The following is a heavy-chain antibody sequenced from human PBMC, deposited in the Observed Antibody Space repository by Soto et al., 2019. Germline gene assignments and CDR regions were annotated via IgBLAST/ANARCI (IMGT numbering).Heavy chain of an antibody. CDR1: GYTFTSYA. V-gene: IGHV1-3*01. D-gene: IGHD2-15*01. CDR3: ARKGRVVAAGNWFDP. Sequence: ASVKVSCKASGYTFTSYAMHWVRQAPGQRLEWMGWINAGNGNTKYSQKFQGRVTVTRDTSASTVYMELSSLRSEDTAVYYCARKGRVVAAGNWFDPWGQGTLVTVSS. J-gene: IGHJ5*02. CDR2: INAGNGNT.